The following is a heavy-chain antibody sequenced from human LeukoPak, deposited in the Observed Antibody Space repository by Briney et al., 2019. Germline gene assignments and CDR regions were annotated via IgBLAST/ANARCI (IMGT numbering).Heavy chain of an antibody. CDR2: IYHSGST. CDR1: GGSISSGGYY. CDR3: ARYSGSYGY. D-gene: IGHD1-26*01. Sequence: PSQTLSLTCTVSGGSISSGGYYWSWIRQPPGKGLEWIGYIYHSGSTYYNPSLKSRVTISVDRSKNQFSLKLSSVTAADTAVYYCARYSGSYGYWGQGTLVTVSS. V-gene: IGHV4-30-2*01. J-gene: IGHJ4*02.